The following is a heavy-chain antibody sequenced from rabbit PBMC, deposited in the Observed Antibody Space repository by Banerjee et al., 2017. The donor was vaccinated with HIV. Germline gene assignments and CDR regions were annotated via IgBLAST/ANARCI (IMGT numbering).Heavy chain of an antibody. Sequence: QEQLEESGGDLVKPEGSLTLTCTASGFSFSSGYDMCWVRQAPGKGLEWIGCIDAGSSGSTWYASWAKGRFTISKTSSTTVTLQMTSLTAADTATYFCARDLAGVIGWNFNFWGPGTLVTVS. CDR2: IDAGSSGST. J-gene: IGHJ4*01. D-gene: IGHD4-1*01. CDR3: ARDLAGVIGWNFNF. CDR1: GFSFSSGYD. V-gene: IGHV1S45*01.